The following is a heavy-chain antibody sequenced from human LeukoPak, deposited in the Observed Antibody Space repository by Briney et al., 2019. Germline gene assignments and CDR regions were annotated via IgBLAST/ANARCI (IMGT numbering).Heavy chain of an antibody. J-gene: IGHJ4*02. CDR1: GGSISSYY. V-gene: IGHV4-59*08. CDR2: IYYSGST. CDR3: ARQRGYDSSGYFDY. D-gene: IGHD3-22*01. Sequence: KPSETRSLTCTVSGGSISSYYWSWIRQPPGKGLEWIGYIYYSGSTNYNPSLKSRVTISVDTSKNQFSLKLSSVTAADTAVYYCARQRGYDSSGYFDYWGQGTLVTVSS.